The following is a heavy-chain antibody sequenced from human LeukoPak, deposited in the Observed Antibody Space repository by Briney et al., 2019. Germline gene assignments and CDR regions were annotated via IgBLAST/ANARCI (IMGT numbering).Heavy chain of an antibody. J-gene: IGHJ6*03. Sequence: SETLSLTCDVNGGSFNGYYWTWIRQAPGKGLEWIGEINHSGSTNYNSSLKSRVTISVGTSKHQFSLRLFSVTAADTAVYYCVRRLSYRGRDHYYMDVWGKGPRSSSP. D-gene: IGHD2/OR15-2a*01. CDR3: VRRLSYRGRDHYYMDV. CDR1: GGSFNGYY. CDR2: INHSGST. V-gene: IGHV4-34*01.